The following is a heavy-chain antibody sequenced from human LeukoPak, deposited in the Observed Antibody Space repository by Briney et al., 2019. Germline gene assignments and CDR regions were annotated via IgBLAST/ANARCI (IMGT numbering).Heavy chain of an antibody. CDR2: ISVSGGSP. J-gene: IGHJ5*02. Sequence: SRGSLRLSCAASGFTFSSYAMMRVRQAPGKELDWVSTISVSGGSPNYADSVKGRFTISRVDSKNTLFLQMNSLRAEDTALYYCAKGLREYDFWSGYATWGQGTLVTVSS. V-gene: IGHV3-23*01. CDR3: AKGLREYDFWSGYAT. D-gene: IGHD3-3*01. CDR1: GFTFSSYA.